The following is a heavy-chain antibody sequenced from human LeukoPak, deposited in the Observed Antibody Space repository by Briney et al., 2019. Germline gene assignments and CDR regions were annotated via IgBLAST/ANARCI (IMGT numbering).Heavy chain of an antibody. J-gene: IGHJ3*02. V-gene: IGHV1-18*01. CDR1: GYTFTSYG. CDR2: ISAYNGNT. Sequence: GASVKVSCTASGYTFTSYGISWVRQAPGQGLEWMGWISAYNGNTNYAQKLQGRVTMTTDTSASTAYMELRSLRSDDTAVYYCAREDRSYPDAFDIWGQGTMVTVSS. CDR3: AREDRSYPDAFDI.